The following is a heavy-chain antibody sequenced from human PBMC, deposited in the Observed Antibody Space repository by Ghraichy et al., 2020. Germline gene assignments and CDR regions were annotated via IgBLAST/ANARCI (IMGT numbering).Heavy chain of an antibody. Sequence: GGSLRLSCAASGFTFSSYSMNWVRQAPGKGLEWVSYISSSSSTIYYADSVKGRFTISRDNAKNSLFLQMNSLRDEDTAVYYCARDPVTMIVVVIRAYYGMDVWGQGTAVTVSS. D-gene: IGHD3-22*01. CDR1: GFTFSSYS. CDR3: ARDPVTMIVVVIRAYYGMDV. J-gene: IGHJ6*02. V-gene: IGHV3-48*02. CDR2: ISSSSSTI.